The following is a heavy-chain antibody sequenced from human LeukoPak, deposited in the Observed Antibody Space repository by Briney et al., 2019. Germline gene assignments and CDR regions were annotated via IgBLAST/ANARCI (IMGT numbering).Heavy chain of an antibody. V-gene: IGHV3-23*01. CDR2: ISSGDRT. D-gene: IGHD3-9*01. J-gene: IGHJ4*02. Sequence: GGSLRLSCADSGFTFSSYAMNWVRQAPGKGLEWVAGISSGDRTFHAESVKGRFTISRDKSKDTLYLQMNSLRAEDTAVYYCAKDATASPYFHWFDNWGQGTQVIVSS. CDR1: GFTFSSYA. CDR3: AKDATASPYFHWFDN.